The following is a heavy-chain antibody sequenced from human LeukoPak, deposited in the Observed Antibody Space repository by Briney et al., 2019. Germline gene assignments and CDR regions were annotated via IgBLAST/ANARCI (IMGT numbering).Heavy chain of an antibody. CDR2: IKSKTDGGTT. D-gene: IGHD1-1*01. CDR3: TTDGDNWNDVAVGFDY. V-gene: IGHV3-15*01. CDR1: GFTFSSYS. J-gene: IGHJ4*02. Sequence: PGGSLRLSCAASGFTFSSYSMSWVRQAPGKVLEWVGRIKSKTDGGTTDYAAPVEGRFTISRDDSKNTLYLQMNSLKTEDTAVYYCTTDGDNWNDVAVGFDYWGQGTLVTVSS.